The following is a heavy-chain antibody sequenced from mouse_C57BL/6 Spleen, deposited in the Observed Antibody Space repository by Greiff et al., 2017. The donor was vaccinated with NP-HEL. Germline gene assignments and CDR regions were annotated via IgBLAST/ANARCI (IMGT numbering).Heavy chain of an antibody. CDR1: GYTFTDYE. V-gene: IGHV1-15*01. Sequence: QVHVKQSGAELVRPGASVTLSCKASGYTFTDYEMHWVKQTPVHGLEWIGAIDPETGGTAYNQKFKGKAILTADKSSSTAYMELRSLTSEDSAVYYCTRFYSNYAGAMDYWGQGTSVTVSS. J-gene: IGHJ4*01. CDR2: IDPETGGT. D-gene: IGHD2-5*01. CDR3: TRFYSNYAGAMDY.